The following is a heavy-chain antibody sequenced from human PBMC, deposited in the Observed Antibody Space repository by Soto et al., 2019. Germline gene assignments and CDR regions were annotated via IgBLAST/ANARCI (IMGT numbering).Heavy chain of an antibody. CDR2: INPSGGST. CDR1: GYTFTSYY. V-gene: IGHV1-46*03. D-gene: IGHD2-21*02. CDR3: ARDGGDCYSQGSVGAFDI. Sequence: ASVKVSCTASGYTFTSYYMHWVRQAHGQRLEWMGIINPSGGSTSYAQKFQGRVTMTRDTSTSTVYMELSSLRSEDTAVYYCARDGGDCYSQGSVGAFDIWGQGTMVTVSS. J-gene: IGHJ3*02.